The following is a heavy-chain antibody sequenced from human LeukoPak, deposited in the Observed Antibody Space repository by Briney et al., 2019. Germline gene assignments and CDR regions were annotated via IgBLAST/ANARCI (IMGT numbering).Heavy chain of an antibody. D-gene: IGHD3-22*01. Sequence: ASVKVSCKASGYTFTGYYMHWVRQAPGQGLEWMGWINPNSGGTNHAQKFQGRVTMTRDTSISTAYMELSRLRSDDTAVYYCARSLHYDSSGYYFRWGQGTLVTVSS. CDR3: ARSLHYDSSGYYFR. CDR1: GYTFTGYY. J-gene: IGHJ4*02. V-gene: IGHV1-2*02. CDR2: INPNSGGT.